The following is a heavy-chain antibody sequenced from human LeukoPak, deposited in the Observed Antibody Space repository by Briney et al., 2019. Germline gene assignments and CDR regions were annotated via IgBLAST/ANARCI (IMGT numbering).Heavy chain of an antibody. CDR2: IYYSGST. J-gene: IGHJ2*01. CDR3: ARLYGDYPKGYFDL. Sequence: SETLSLTCTVSGDSISSSSYYWGWIRQPPGKGLEWIGSIYYSGSTYYNPSLKSRVTISVDTSKNQFSLKLSSVTAADTAVYYCARLYGDYPKGYFDLWGRGTLVTVSS. CDR1: GDSISSSSYY. V-gene: IGHV4-39*01. D-gene: IGHD4-17*01.